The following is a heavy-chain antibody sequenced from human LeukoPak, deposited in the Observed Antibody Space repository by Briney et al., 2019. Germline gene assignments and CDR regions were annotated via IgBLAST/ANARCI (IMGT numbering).Heavy chain of an antibody. Sequence: PGGSLRLSCAASGFTFDDYAMHWVRQAPGKGLEWVSGISWNSGSIGYADSVKGRFTISRDNAKNPLYLQMNSLRAEDTAVYYCARVSGSYYSYYYYYYMDVWGKGTTVTVSS. J-gene: IGHJ6*03. CDR1: GFTFDDYA. CDR3: ARVSGSYYSYYYYYYMDV. D-gene: IGHD1-26*01. V-gene: IGHV3-9*01. CDR2: ISWNSGSI.